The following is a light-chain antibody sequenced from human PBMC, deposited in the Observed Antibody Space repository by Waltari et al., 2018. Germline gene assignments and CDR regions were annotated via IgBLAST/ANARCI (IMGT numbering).Light chain of an antibody. Sequence: SYELTQPPSVSVSPGQTASITCSGDTLGDKYASWYQQNPGQSPVLVIWQDTKRPSGIPERFSGSNSGNTATLTISGTQAMDEADYYCQAWDSRHVIIGGGTKLTVL. J-gene: IGLJ2*01. CDR3: QAWDSRHVI. V-gene: IGLV3-1*01. CDR1: TLGDKY. CDR2: QDT.